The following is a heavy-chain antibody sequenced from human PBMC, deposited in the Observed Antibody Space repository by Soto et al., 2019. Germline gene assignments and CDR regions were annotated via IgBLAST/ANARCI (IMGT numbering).Heavy chain of an antibody. V-gene: IGHV4-30-4*01. D-gene: IGHD3-10*01. CDR1: GGPINSGDYY. Sequence: PSETLSLTCTVSGGPINSGDYYWTWVRQPPGKGLEWIGNIFHSGSTYYTPSLQSRVTISLDTSKNHFSLKLSSVTPADTAVYYCARDRYYGSGTYYNFYSGMDVWGQGTTVT. J-gene: IGHJ6*02. CDR2: IFHSGST. CDR3: ARDRYYGSGTYYNFYSGMDV.